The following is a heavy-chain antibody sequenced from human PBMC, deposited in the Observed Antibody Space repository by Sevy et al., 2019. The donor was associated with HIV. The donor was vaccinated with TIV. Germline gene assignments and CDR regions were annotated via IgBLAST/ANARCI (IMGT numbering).Heavy chain of an antibody. J-gene: IGHJ1*01. CDR2: IIPIFGTA. CDR3: VNGGTGAARPQYFQH. V-gene: IGHV1-69*13. D-gene: IGHD6-6*01. CDR1: GGTFSSYA. Sequence: ASVKVSCKASGGTFSSYAISWVRQAPGQGLEWMGGIIPIFGTANYAQKFQGRVTITADESTSTAYMELSSLRSEDTAVYYCVNGGTGAARPQYFQHWGQGTLVTVSS.